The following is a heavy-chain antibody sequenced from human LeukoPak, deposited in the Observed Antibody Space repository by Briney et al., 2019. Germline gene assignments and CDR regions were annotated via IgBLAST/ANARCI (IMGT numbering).Heavy chain of an antibody. CDR3: ARSPGLRFLEWFKLWFDY. D-gene: IGHD3-3*01. J-gene: IGHJ4*02. Sequence: PGGSLRLSCAASGFTFSSYAMSWVRQAPGKGLEWVSAISGSGGSTYYADSVKGRFTISRDNSKNTLYLQMNSLRAEDTAVYYCARSPGLRFLEWFKLWFDYWGQGTLVTVSS. CDR2: ISGSGGST. V-gene: IGHV3-23*01. CDR1: GFTFSSYA.